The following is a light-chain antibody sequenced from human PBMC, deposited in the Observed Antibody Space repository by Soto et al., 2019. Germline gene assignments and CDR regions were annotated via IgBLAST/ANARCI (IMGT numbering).Light chain of an antibody. CDR2: DVS. CDR3: QQYISYSL. CDR1: QSISSW. V-gene: IGKV1-5*01. Sequence: DIQMTQSPSTLSASVGDRVTITCRASQSISSWLAWYQQKPGKAPNLLIYDVSSLESGVSSRFSGSGSGTEFTLTISSLQPDDFATYYCQQYISYSLFGGGTKVDIK. J-gene: IGKJ4*01.